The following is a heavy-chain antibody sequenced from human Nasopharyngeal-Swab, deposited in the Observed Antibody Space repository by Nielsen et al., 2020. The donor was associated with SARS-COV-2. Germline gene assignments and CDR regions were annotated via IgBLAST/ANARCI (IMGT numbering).Heavy chain of an antibody. Sequence: VRQMPGKGLEWMGIIYPGDSDTRYSPSFQGQVTISADKSISTAYLQWGSLKASDTAMYYCARLLAAGLAYFDYWGQGTLVTVSS. D-gene: IGHD3-3*01. CDR2: IYPGDSDT. J-gene: IGHJ4*02. CDR3: ARLLAAGLAYFDY. V-gene: IGHV5-51*01.